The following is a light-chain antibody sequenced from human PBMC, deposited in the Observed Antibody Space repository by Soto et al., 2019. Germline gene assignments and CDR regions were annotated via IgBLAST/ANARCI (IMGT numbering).Light chain of an antibody. V-gene: IGKV2-28*01. Sequence: DIVMTQSPLSLPVTPGEPASISCRSSQSLLHANGYNYLDWYLQKPGQSPQLLIYLGYNRASGVPDRFSGNGSGTYFTLKISRVEAEDVRIYYCMQALQTPLYSFGQGTKLEIK. J-gene: IGKJ2*03. CDR2: LGY. CDR3: MQALQTPLYS. CDR1: QSLLHANGYNY.